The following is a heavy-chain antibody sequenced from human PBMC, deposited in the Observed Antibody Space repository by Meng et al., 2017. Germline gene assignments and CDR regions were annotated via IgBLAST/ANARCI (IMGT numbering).Heavy chain of an antibody. CDR1: GGSFSSYA. D-gene: IGHD3-22*01. CDR2: IIPIFGTA. Sequence: VQVAQWGGGGKKSGSSVKVSCKASGGSFSSYAYSWVRQAPGQGLEWMGGIIPIFGTANYEQKFQGRVTITADKSTSTAYMELSSLRSEDTAVYYCARARGSSGYCAFDYWGQGTLVTVSS. J-gene: IGHJ4*02. CDR3: ARARGSSGYCAFDY. V-gene: IGHV1-69*06.